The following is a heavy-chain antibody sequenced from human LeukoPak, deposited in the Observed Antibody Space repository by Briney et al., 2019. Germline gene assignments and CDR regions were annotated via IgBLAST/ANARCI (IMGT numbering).Heavy chain of an antibody. CDR1: GGTFSSYA. D-gene: IGHD2-2*01. Sequence: ASVKVSCKASGGTFSSYAISWVRQAPGQGLEWMGGIILIFGTANYAQKFQGRVTITADESTSTAYMELSSLRSEDTAVYYCARVRRYCSSTSCLPTYFDYWGQGTLVTVSS. CDR2: IILIFGTA. CDR3: ARVRRYCSSTSCLPTYFDY. V-gene: IGHV1-69*13. J-gene: IGHJ4*02.